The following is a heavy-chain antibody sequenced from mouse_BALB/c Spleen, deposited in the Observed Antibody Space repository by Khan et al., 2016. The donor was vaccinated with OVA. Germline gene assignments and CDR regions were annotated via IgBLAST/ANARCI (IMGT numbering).Heavy chain of an antibody. J-gene: IGHJ3*01. CDR2: IYPNNGGT. V-gene: IGHV1S29*02. D-gene: IGHD1-2*01. CDR1: GYTFTDYN. CDR3: ARSGYGSFAY. Sequence: VQLQQPGPELVKPGASVKISCKASGYTFTDYNMDWVKQTHGKSLEWVGYIYPNNGGTGYNQKFKTKATLTVDKSSSAAYMELRSLTSEDSAVYYCARSGYGSFAYWGQGTLVTVSA.